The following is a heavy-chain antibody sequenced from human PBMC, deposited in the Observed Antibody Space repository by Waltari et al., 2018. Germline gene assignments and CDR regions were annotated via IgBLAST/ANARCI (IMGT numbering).Heavy chain of an antibody. CDR2: IYTSGKT. Sequence: QMQLQESGPGLVKPSQTLSLTCTVSNGSIRSLTHYWTWIRQPAGRGLEWIGHIYTSGKTNYNPSLKSRITISIDTSKNHFSLELNSVTAADTAVYYCAARSHRSRNWFDPWGQGTLVTVSS. D-gene: IGHD2-15*01. CDR3: AARSHRSRNWFDP. J-gene: IGHJ5*02. V-gene: IGHV4-61*02. CDR1: NGSIRSLTHY.